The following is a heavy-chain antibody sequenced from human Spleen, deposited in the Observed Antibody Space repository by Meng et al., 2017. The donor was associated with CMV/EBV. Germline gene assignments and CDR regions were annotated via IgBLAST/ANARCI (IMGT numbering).Heavy chain of an antibody. Sequence: GESLKISCAVSRFTFSNFAMRWVRQAPGERLEWVSAITATSGSTYHADSVKGRFTITRDNSKNTLFLQMNSLSAEDSDISYWAKAFGIRWYREYYDFWGQGTLVTVSS. CDR2: ITATSGST. CDR3: AKAFGIRWYREYYDF. D-gene: IGHD6-13*01. CDR1: RFTFSNFA. J-gene: IGHJ4*02. V-gene: IGHV3-23*01.